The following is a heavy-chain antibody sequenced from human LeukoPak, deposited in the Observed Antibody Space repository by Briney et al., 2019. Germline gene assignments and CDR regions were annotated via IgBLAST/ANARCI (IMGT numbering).Heavy chain of an antibody. CDR3: ARYRTIMGSTIDY. Sequence: QPGGSLRLSCAASGFIFDDYGMSWVRHAPGKGLEWVSGINWNGGSTGYADSVKGRFTISRDNAKNSLYLQINSLRAGDTALYYCARYRTIMGSTIDYWGQGTLVTVSS. CDR2: INWNGGST. V-gene: IGHV3-20*04. J-gene: IGHJ4*02. D-gene: IGHD1-26*01. CDR1: GFIFDDYG.